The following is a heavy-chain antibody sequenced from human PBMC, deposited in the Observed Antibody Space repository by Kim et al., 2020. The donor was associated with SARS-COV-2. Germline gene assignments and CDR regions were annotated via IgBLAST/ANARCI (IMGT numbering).Heavy chain of an antibody. Sequence: SETLSLTCAVYGGSFSGYYWSWIRQPPGKGLEWIGEINHSGSTDYNPSLKSRVTISVDTSKNQFSLKLSSVTAADTAVYYCARGPPYSSSWPLSSHKYFQHWGQGTLVTVSS. CDR2: INHSGST. D-gene: IGHD6-13*01. CDR1: GGSFSGYY. CDR3: ARGPPYSSSWPLSSHKYFQH. V-gene: IGHV4-34*01. J-gene: IGHJ1*01.